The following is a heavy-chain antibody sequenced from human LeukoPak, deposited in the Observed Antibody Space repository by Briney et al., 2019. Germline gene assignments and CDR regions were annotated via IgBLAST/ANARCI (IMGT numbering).Heavy chain of an antibody. Sequence: SETLSLTCTVSGGSISSYYWSWIRRPPGKGLEWIGYIYYSGSTNYNPSLKSRVTISVDTSKNQFPLKLSSVTAADTAVYYCARGRGGYGVTLDYWGQGTLVTVSS. V-gene: IGHV4-59*01. J-gene: IGHJ4*02. D-gene: IGHD4-17*01. CDR3: ARGRGGYGVTLDY. CDR2: IYYSGST. CDR1: GGSISSYY.